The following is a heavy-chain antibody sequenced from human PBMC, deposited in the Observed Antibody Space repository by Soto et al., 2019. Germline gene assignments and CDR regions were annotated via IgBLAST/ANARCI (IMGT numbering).Heavy chain of an antibody. CDR2: ISYDGDNK. V-gene: IGHV3-30-3*01. D-gene: IGHD1-1*01. CDR3: ARGTTTTALSAIDG. CDR1: GFTFSYHA. Sequence: QVQLVESGGGVVQPGRSLRLSCAASGFTFSYHALNWVRQAPGKGLEWVAVISYDGDNKYIAESVKGRFTISIDNSKNTVSLQMNSLRAEDTAMYFCARGTTTTALSAIDGWGQGTTVTVAS. J-gene: IGHJ6*02.